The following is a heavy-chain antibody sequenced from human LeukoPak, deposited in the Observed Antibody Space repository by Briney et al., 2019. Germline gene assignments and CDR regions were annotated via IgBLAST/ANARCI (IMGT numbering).Heavy chain of an antibody. CDR3: ARLGAGGSYVDY. CDR2: IYYSGST. D-gene: IGHD1-26*01. Sequence: SETLSLTCTVSGGSISSSSYYWGWIRQPPGKGLEWIGSIYYSGSTYYNPSLKSRVTISVDTSKNQFSLKLSSVTAADTAVYYCARLGAGGSYVDYWGQGTLVTVSS. J-gene: IGHJ4*02. V-gene: IGHV4-39*01. CDR1: GGSISSSSYY.